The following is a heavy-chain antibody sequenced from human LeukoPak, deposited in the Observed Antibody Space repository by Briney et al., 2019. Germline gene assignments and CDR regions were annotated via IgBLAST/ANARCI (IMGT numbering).Heavy chain of an antibody. D-gene: IGHD5-12*01. CDR2: INHSGST. Sequence: SETLSLTCAVYGGSFSGYYWSWIRQPPGKGLEWIGEINHSGSTNYNPSLKSRVTISVDTSKNQFSLKLSSVTAADTAVYYCARGGYSGYDDAFDIWGQGTMVTVSS. V-gene: IGHV4-34*01. CDR1: GGSFSGYY. CDR3: ARGGYSGYDDAFDI. J-gene: IGHJ3*02.